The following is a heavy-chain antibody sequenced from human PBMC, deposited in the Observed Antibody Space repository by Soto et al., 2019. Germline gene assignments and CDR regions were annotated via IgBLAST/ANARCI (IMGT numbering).Heavy chain of an antibody. V-gene: IGHV4-34*01. CDR1: GGSFSGYY. CDR3: ARGRIAVAGTIDY. CDR2: INHSGST. Sequence: PSEPLSLTCAVYGGSFSGYYWSWIRQPPGKGLEWIGEINHSGSTNYNPSLKSRVTISVDTSKNQFSLKLSSVTAADTAVYYCARGRIAVAGTIDYWGQGTLVTVSS. D-gene: IGHD6-19*01. J-gene: IGHJ4*02.